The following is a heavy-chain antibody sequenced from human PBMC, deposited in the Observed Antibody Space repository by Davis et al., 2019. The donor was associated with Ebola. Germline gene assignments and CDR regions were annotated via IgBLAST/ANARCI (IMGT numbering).Heavy chain of an antibody. CDR2: IYYSGGT. V-gene: IGHV4-30-4*01. J-gene: IGHJ6*02. CDR3: ARGYYYYGMDV. Sequence: SETLSLTCTVSGGSISTGDYYWSWIRQPPEKGLEWIGYIYYSGGTYYNPSLKSRVTISVDTSKNQFSLKLSSVTAADTAVYYCARGYYYYGMDVWGQGTTVTVSS. CDR1: GGSISTGDYY.